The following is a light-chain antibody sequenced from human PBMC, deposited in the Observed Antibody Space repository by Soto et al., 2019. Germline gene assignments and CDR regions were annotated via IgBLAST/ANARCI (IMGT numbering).Light chain of an antibody. V-gene: IGKV1-33*01. CDR2: DAS. CDR1: QDISNY. CDR3: QQYDYLPLT. Sequence: DIQMTQSPSSLSASVGDRVTITCQASQDISNYLNWYQHKPGKAPKLLIYDASNLETGVPSTSSGSGSGTDFTFTISSLQPEHIATYYCQQYDYLPLTFGGGTKVEI. J-gene: IGKJ4*01.